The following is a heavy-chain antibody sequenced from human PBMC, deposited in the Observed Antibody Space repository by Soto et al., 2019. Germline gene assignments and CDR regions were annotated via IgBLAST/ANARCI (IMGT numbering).Heavy chain of an antibody. CDR3: ARRGAYASGTHGYYYSTMDG. V-gene: IGHV3-33*01. CDR1: GFIFSNYD. J-gene: IGHJ6*02. D-gene: IGHD3-10*01. CDR2: IWYDESNK. Sequence: QVQLVESGGGVVQPGRSLRLSCAASGFIFSNYDMQWVRQAPGKGLEWVTIIWYDESNKYYADSVKGRFTISRDNSKNALYLQMNSLRVEDTAVYYCARRGAYASGTHGYYYSTMDGWGQGTTVTVSS.